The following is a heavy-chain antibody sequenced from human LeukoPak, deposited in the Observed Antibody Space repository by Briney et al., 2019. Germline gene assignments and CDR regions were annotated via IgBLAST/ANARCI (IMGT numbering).Heavy chain of an antibody. CDR3: ARDGVYCRSTSCYGDAFDI. CDR1: GGSMSSYY. D-gene: IGHD2-2*01. CDR2: IYYSGTT. V-gene: IGHV4-59*01. Sequence: PSVTLSLTCTVSGGSMSSYYWNWIRQPPGKGLEWIGYIYYSGTTNYNPSLKSRVSMSVDTSKNQFSLKLSSVTAADTAVYYCARDGVYCRSTSCYGDAFDIWGQGTMVTVSS. J-gene: IGHJ3*02.